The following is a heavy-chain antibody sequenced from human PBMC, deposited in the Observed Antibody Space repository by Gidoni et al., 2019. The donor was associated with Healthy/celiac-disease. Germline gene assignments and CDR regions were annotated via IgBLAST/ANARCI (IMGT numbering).Heavy chain of an antibody. CDR1: GFTFSSYA. Sequence: EVQLLESGGGLVQPWGSLRLSCAASGFTFSSYAMSWVRQDPGKGLEWGSAISGSGGSTYYADSVKGRFTISRDNSKNTRYLQMNSLRAEDTAVYYCAKDTASRRGDYDYWGQGTLVTVSS. D-gene: IGHD5-18*01. J-gene: IGHJ4*02. CDR3: AKDTASRRGDYDY. V-gene: IGHV3-23*01. CDR2: ISGSGGST.